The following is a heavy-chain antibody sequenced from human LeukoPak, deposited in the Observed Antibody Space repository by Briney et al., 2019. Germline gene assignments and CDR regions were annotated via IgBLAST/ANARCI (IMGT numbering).Heavy chain of an antibody. CDR2: MNPNSGNT. J-gene: IGHJ6*03. Sequence: ASVKVSCKASGYTFTSYDINWVRQATGQGLEWMGWMNPNSGNTGYAQKFQGRVTITRNTSISTAYMELSSLRSEDTAVYYCARGVRFLEWLLYEDYYYYYMDVWGKGTTVTVSS. V-gene: IGHV1-8*03. D-gene: IGHD3-3*01. CDR1: GYTFTSYD. CDR3: ARGVRFLEWLLYEDYYYYYMDV.